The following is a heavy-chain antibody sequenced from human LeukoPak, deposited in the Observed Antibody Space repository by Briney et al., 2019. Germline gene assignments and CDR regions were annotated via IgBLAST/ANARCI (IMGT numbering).Heavy chain of an antibody. D-gene: IGHD3-9*01. CDR2: INHSGST. Sequence: SETLSLTCAVYGGSFSGYYWSWTRQPPGKGLEWIGEINHSGSTNYNPSLKSRVTISVDTSKNQFSLKLSSVTAADTAVYYCARSARVLTGPYYFDYWGQGTLVTVSS. J-gene: IGHJ4*02. CDR1: GGSFSGYY. CDR3: ARSARVLTGPYYFDY. V-gene: IGHV4-34*01.